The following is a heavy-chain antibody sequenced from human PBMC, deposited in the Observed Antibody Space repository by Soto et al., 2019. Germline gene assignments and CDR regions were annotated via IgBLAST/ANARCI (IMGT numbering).Heavy chain of an antibody. Sequence: PGGSLRLSCAASGFTVSSNYMSWVRQAPGKGLEWVSLIYSGGSTYYADSVKGRFTISRDYSKNTLYLQMNSLRAEDTAVYYCATGTSDYCSGITCYSPYWGQGT. CDR1: GFTVSSNY. CDR3: ATGTSDYCSGITCYSPY. CDR2: IYSGGST. V-gene: IGHV3-66*01. D-gene: IGHD2-15*01. J-gene: IGHJ4*02.